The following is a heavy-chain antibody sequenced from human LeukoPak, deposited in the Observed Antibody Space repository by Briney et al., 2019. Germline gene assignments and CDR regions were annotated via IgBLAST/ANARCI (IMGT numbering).Heavy chain of an antibody. V-gene: IGHV1-2*02. CDR3: ARGGSSSWTNWFDP. J-gene: IGHJ5*02. D-gene: IGHD6-13*01. Sequence: ASVKVSCRTSGYTFTGYYINWVRQAPGQGLEWMGWIHPDSGDTNYAQKFQGRVTITRDTSASTAYMELSSLRSEDTAVYYCARGGSSSWTNWFDPWGQGTLVTVSS. CDR2: IHPDSGDT. CDR1: GYTFTGYY.